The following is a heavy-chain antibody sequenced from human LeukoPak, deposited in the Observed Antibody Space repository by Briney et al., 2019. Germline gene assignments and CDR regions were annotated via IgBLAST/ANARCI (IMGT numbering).Heavy chain of an antibody. CDR2: MSYDGSNE. CDR1: GFTSSTYT. V-gene: IGHV3-30-3*01. Sequence: GRSLRLSCAASGFTSSTYTMHWVRQAPGKGLEWVAVMSYDGSNESYVDSVKGRFTISRDNSKNTLYLQMNSLRSEDTAVYYCARGGWGLAVAGYFDYWGRGTLVTVSS. D-gene: IGHD6-19*01. CDR3: ARGGWGLAVAGYFDY. J-gene: IGHJ4*02.